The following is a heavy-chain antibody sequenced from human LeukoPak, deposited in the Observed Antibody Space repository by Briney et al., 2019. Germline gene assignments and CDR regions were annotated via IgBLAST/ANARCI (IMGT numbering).Heavy chain of an antibody. CDR3: ARALQADRGYY. CDR1: GGTFKSHT. V-gene: IGHV1-69*13. D-gene: IGHD6-6*01. J-gene: IGHJ4*02. CDR2: IIPMLGTA. Sequence: GASVKVSCKTSGGTFKSHTISWVRQAPGQGLEWMGGIIPMLGTAKNAQKFQGRVTITADESTSTAYMELSNLRSEDTAVYYCARALQADRGYYWGQGTLVTVSP.